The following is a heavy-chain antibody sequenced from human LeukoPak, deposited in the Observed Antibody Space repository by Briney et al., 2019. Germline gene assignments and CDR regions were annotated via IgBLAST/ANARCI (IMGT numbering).Heavy chain of an antibody. CDR2: IYDSGST. CDR1: GGSIRSSYYY. J-gene: IGHJ2*01. D-gene: IGHD5-24*01. V-gene: IGHV4-39*01. Sequence: PSETLSLTCTVSGGSIRSSYYYWGWIRQPPGKGLEWIGSIYDSGSTYYNPSLKSRVTISVDTSKNQFSLKLNSVTAADTAVYYCARGTRDGYRMRWYFDLWGRGTLVTVSS. CDR3: ARGTRDGYRMRWYFDL.